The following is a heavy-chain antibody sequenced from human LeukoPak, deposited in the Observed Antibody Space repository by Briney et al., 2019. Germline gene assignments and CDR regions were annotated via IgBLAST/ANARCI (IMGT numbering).Heavy chain of an antibody. CDR3: ARDAPGNSHTLDY. J-gene: IGHJ4*02. D-gene: IGHD4-23*01. CDR2: ISYDGSNK. CDR1: GFTFSSYA. Sequence: GGSLRLSCAASGFTFSSYAMHWVRQAPGKGLEWVAVISYDGSNKYYADSVKGRFTISRDNSKSAVYLQMNSLRAEDTAIYYCARDAPGNSHTLDYWGQGTLVTVSS. V-gene: IGHV3-30-3*01.